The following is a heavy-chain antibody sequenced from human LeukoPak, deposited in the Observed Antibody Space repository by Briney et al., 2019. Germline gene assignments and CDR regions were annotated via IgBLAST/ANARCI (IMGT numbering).Heavy chain of an antibody. Sequence: QPGGSLRLSCVVSGFTFNSSPMIWVRQAPGKGLEGVSTVGGSGGGGTSYAGSVQGRFTVSRDNSKNTLYLQMNSLRGEDTAVYYCAKGGWDYWGQGILVTVSS. D-gene: IGHD6-19*01. CDR1: GFTFNSSP. CDR2: VGGSGGGGT. CDR3: AKGGWDY. J-gene: IGHJ4*02. V-gene: IGHV3-23*01.